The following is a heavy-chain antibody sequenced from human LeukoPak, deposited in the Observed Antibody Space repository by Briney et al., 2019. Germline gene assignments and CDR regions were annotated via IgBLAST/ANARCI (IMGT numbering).Heavy chain of an antibody. CDR3: ARDDRLYYYDSSGSNPLFDY. Sequence: ASVKVSCKASGGTFSSYAISWVRQAPGQGLEWMGWISAYNGNTNYAQKLQGRVTMTTDTSTSTAYMELRSLRSDDTAVYYCARDDRLYYYDSSGSNPLFDYWGQGTLVTVSS. D-gene: IGHD3-22*01. J-gene: IGHJ4*02. CDR2: ISAYNGNT. V-gene: IGHV1-18*01. CDR1: GGTFSSYA.